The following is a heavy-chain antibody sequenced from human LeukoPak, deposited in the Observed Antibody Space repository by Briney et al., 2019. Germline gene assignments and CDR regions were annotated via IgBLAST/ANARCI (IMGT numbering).Heavy chain of an antibody. D-gene: IGHD3-10*01. CDR1: GGSFSGYY. CDR2: IDHSGST. CDR3: ARGNRPYGEHEAFDI. V-gene: IGHV4-34*01. J-gene: IGHJ3*02. Sequence: SETLSLTCAVYGGSFSGYYCSWIRQPPRKGLEWIGEIDHSGSTNYNPSLQSRVTISVDTSKNQFSLKVSSVSAADTAVYYCARGNRPYGEHEAFDIWGHGTTVTVSP.